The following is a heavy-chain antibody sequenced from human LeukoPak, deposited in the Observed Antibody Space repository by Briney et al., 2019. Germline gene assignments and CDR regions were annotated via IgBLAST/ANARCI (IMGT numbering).Heavy chain of an antibody. CDR3: ARGLPYNRNAGWFDP. CDR2: IYYSGST. V-gene: IGHV4-30-4*01. Sequence: PSETLSLTCTVSGGSISSGDYYWSWIRQPPGKGLEWIGYIYYSGSTYYNPSLKSRVTISVDTSKNQFSLKLSSVTAADTAVYYCARGLPYNRNAGWFDPWGQGTPVTVSS. J-gene: IGHJ5*02. D-gene: IGHD1-1*01. CDR1: GGSISSGDYY.